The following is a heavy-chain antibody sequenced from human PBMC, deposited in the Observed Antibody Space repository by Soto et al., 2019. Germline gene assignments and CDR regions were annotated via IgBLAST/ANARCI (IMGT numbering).Heavy chain of an antibody. D-gene: IGHD2-8*01. CDR2: ISYDGSNK. Sequence: GGSLRLSCAASGFTFSSYGMHWVRQAPGKGLEWVAVISYDGSNKYYADSVKGRFTISRDNSKNTLYLQMNSLRAEDTAVYYCAKGHCTSGVCYEVYYFDYWGQGTLVTVSS. CDR1: GFTFSSYG. CDR3: AKGHCTSGVCYEVYYFDY. J-gene: IGHJ4*02. V-gene: IGHV3-30*18.